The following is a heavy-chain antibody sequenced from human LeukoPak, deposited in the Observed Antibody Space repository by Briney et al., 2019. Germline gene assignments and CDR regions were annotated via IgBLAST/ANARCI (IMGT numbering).Heavy chain of an antibody. Sequence: PGGSLRLSCAASGFTVSSNYMSWVRQAPGKGLEWVSVIYSGGSAYYADSVKGRFTISRDNSKNTLYLQMNSLRAEDTAVYYCARDGVYGGNSRDYYYMDVWGKGTTVTVSS. CDR3: ARDGVYGGNSRDYYYMDV. CDR1: GFTVSSNY. CDR2: IYSGGSA. V-gene: IGHV3-66*02. J-gene: IGHJ6*03. D-gene: IGHD4-23*01.